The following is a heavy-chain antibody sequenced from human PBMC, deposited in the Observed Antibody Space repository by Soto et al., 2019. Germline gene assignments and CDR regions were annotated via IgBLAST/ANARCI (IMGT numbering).Heavy chain of an antibody. CDR3: AREKRGYYERWAPYGMDV. CDR1: GYTFTGYY. V-gene: IGHV1-2*04. CDR2: INPNSGGT. D-gene: IGHD3-22*01. Sequence: GASVKVSCKASGYTFTGYYMHWVRQAPGQGLEWMGWINPNSGGTNYAQKFQGWVTMTRDTSISTAYMELSRLRSDDTAVYYCAREKRGYYERWAPYGMDVWRQGTTVTVSS. J-gene: IGHJ6*02.